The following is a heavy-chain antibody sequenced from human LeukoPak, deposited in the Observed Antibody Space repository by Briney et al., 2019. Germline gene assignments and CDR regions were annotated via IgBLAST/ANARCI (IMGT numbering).Heavy chain of an antibody. J-gene: IGHJ4*02. CDR3: ARDMYSSSWYPVY. CDR2: INWNGGST. CDR1: GFTFDGYG. Sequence: GGSLRLSCAASGFTFDGYGMSWVRQAPGKGLEWVSGINWNGGSTGYAHSVKGRFTISRDNAKNSLYLQMNSLRAEDTALYYCARDMYSSSWYPVYWGRGTLVTVSS. V-gene: IGHV3-20*04. D-gene: IGHD6-13*01.